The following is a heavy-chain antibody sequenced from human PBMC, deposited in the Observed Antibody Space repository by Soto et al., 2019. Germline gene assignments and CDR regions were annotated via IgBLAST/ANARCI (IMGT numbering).Heavy chain of an antibody. D-gene: IGHD6-6*01. J-gene: IGHJ6*02. Sequence: ASVKVSCKASGGTFSSYAISWVRQAPGQGLEWMGGIIPIFGTANYAQKFQGRVTITADESTSTAYMQLNSVTPEDTAVYYCARGDRIAARDYYYYGMDVWGQGTTVTVSS. CDR3: ARGDRIAARDYYYYGMDV. CDR1: GGTFSSYA. V-gene: IGHV1-69*13. CDR2: IIPIFGTA.